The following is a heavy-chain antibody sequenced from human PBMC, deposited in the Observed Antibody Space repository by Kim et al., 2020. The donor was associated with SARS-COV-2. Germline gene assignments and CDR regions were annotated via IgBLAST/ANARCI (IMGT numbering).Heavy chain of an antibody. D-gene: IGHD3-10*01. CDR2: IYYSGST. CDR1: GGSISSYY. V-gene: IGHV4-59*13. Sequence: SETLSLTCTVSGGSISSYYWSWIRQPPGKGLEWIGYIYYSGSTNYNPSLKSRVTISVDTSKNQFSLKLSSVTAADTAVYYCARDKVRWYFDLWGRGTLFT. J-gene: IGHJ2*01. CDR3: ARDKVRWYFDL.